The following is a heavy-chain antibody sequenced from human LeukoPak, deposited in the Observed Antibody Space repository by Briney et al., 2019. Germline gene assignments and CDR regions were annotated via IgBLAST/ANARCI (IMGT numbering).Heavy chain of an antibody. CDR1: GFTVSSNY. CDR2: IYSGGST. D-gene: IGHD4-23*01. CDR3: ARSYGGNSHFDY. V-gene: IGHV3-66*02. Sequence: GGSLRLSCAASGFTVSSNYMSWVRQAPGKGLEWVAVIYSGGSTYYADSMKGRFTISRDESKNTLYLQMNSLRGEDTAVYYCARSYGGNSHFDYWGQGTLVTVSS. J-gene: IGHJ4*02.